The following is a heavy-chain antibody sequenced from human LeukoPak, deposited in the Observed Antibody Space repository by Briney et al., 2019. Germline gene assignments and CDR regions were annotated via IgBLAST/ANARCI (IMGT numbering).Heavy chain of an antibody. CDR1: VFTFSHYY. D-gene: IGHD5-18*01. V-gene: IGHV3-11*04. Sequence: PGGSLRLSCAASVFTFSHYYMSWIRQAPGKGLEGVSYIRSRGSTIYYADSVKGRFTISRDNAKNSLYLQMNSLRAEDTAVYYCARGGRGYSYGWRYYFDYWGQGTLVTVSS. CDR3: ARGGRGYSYGWRYYFDY. J-gene: IGHJ4*02. CDR2: IRSRGSTI.